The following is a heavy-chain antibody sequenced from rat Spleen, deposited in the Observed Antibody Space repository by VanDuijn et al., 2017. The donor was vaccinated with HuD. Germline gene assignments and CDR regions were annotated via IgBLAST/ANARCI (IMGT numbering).Heavy chain of an antibody. CDR1: GFTFSNYG. V-gene: IGHV5-19*01. Sequence: EVQLVESGGGLVQPGRSLKLSCAASGFTFSNYGMHWIRQAPTKGLEWVASISPSGGSTYYRDSIKGRFTISRDNAKSTLFLQMDSLRSEDTATYYCAIGTRNTVPTYFDHWGQGVMVTVSS. J-gene: IGHJ2*01. CDR2: ISPSGGST. CDR3: AIGTRNTVPTYFDH. D-gene: IGHD2-1*01.